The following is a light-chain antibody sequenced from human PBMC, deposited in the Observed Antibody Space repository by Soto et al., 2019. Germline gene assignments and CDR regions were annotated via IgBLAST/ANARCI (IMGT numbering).Light chain of an antibody. Sequence: EIVLTQSPATLSFSPGETATLSCRASQSVSSYLAWYQQKPGQAPRLLIYDASNRATGIPARFSGSGSGTDFTLTISSLEPEDFAVYYCHQRGSWPRGTFGQGTKVDIK. CDR3: HQRGSWPRGT. V-gene: IGKV3-11*01. CDR2: DAS. J-gene: IGKJ1*01. CDR1: QSVSSY.